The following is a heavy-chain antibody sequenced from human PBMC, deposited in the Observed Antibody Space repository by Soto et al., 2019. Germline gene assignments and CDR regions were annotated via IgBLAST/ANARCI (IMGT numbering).Heavy chain of an antibody. CDR3: ATSPVSCSSTSCYYGY. J-gene: IGHJ4*02. Sequence: ASVKVSCKVSGYTLTELSMHWVRQAPGKGLEWMGGFDPEDGETIYAQKFQGRITMTEDTSTDTAYMELSSLRSEDTAVYYCATSPVSCSSTSCYYGYWGQGTLVTVSS. CDR2: FDPEDGET. D-gene: IGHD2-2*01. V-gene: IGHV1-24*01. CDR1: GYTLTELS.